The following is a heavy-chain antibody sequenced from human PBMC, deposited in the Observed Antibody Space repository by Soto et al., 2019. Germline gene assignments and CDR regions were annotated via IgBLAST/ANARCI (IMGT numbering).Heavy chain of an antibody. D-gene: IGHD2-2*01. Sequence: EVQLLESGGALVQAGGSLRLSCAASGFTFRNYAMSWVRQAPGKGLEWVSRISGNGGDINYADSVKGRFTISRDNSKNTLYLQMNSLRAEDTAVYYCAKRGDIVEVSRTFVGYGMDVWGQGTTVTVSS. CDR3: AKRGDIVEVSRTFVGYGMDV. CDR1: GFTFRNYA. V-gene: IGHV3-23*01. CDR2: ISGNGGDI. J-gene: IGHJ6*02.